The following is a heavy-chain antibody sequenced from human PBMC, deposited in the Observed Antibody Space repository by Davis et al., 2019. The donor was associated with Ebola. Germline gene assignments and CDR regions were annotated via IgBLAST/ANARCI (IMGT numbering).Heavy chain of an antibody. J-gene: IGHJ6*04. D-gene: IGHD3-10*01. CDR1: GFTFSSHT. V-gene: IGHV3-48*02. Sequence: GESLKISCAASGFTFSSHTMAWVRQAPGKGLEYVSYISSGSGTIYYADSVRGRFTISRDNAKNSMYLQMNSLRDEDTAVYYCARADYGSGSSYGMDVWGKGTTVTVSS. CDR2: ISSGSGTI. CDR3: ARADYGSGSSYGMDV.